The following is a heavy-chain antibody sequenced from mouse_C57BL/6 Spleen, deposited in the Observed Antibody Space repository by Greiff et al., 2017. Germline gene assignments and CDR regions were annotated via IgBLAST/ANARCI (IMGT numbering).Heavy chain of an antibody. V-gene: IGHV5-16*01. CDR1: GFTFSDYY. Sequence: EVQLVESEGGLVQPGSSMKLSCTASGFTFSDYYMAWVRQVPEKGLEWVANINYDGSSTYYLDSLKSRFIISRDNAKNILYLQMSSLKSEVTATYYCARGIYYDYSYAMDYWGQGTSVTVSS. CDR3: ARGIYYDYSYAMDY. CDR2: INYDGSST. J-gene: IGHJ4*01. D-gene: IGHD2-4*01.